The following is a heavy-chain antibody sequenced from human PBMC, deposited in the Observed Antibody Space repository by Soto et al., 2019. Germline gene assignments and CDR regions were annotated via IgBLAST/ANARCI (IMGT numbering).Heavy chain of an antibody. V-gene: IGHV1-69*12. CDR2: IVPIFGTP. CDR1: GGTFSSYA. J-gene: IGHJ6*02. D-gene: IGHD3-10*01. Sequence: QVQLVQSGPEVKKPGSSVKVSCKASGGTFSSYAISWVRQAPGQGLEWMGGIVPIFGTPNYAQKFQGRVTITADESTNTAYMELSGLRSEDTALYYCARAKVGATFGHYYYGMDVWGQGTTVTVSS. CDR3: ARAKVGATFGHYYYGMDV.